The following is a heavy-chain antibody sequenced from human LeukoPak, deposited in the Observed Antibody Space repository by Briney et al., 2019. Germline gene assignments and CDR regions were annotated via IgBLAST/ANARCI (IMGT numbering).Heavy chain of an antibody. CDR1: GGPISSGDYY. V-gene: IGHV4-30-4*01. D-gene: IGHD5-24*01. J-gene: IGHJ4*02. Sequence: PSETLSLTCTVSGGPISSGDYYWSWIRQPPGKGLEWIGYIYYSGSTYYNPSLKSRVTISVDTSKNQFSLKLSSVTAADTAVYYCARGRYWSRRWLQFDYWGQGTLVTVSS. CDR3: ARGRYWSRRWLQFDY. CDR2: IYYSGST.